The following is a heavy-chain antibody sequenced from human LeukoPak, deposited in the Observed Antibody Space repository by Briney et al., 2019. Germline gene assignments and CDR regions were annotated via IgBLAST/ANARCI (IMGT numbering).Heavy chain of an antibody. J-gene: IGHJ4*02. V-gene: IGHV4-59*08. CDR1: GGSVSSYY. CDR2: IYYSGST. CDR3: ARGWGYFDS. D-gene: IGHD7-27*01. Sequence: SETLSLTCTVSGGSVSSYYLSWIRQPPGKGLDWIGYIYYSGSTNNSPSLKSRVTISLDTSKNQFSLKLSSVTAADTAVYYCARGWGYFDSWGQGTLVTVSS.